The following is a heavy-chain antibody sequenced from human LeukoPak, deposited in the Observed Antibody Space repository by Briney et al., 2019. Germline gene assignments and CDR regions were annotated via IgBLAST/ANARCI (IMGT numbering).Heavy chain of an antibody. CDR1: GFTFSSYW. CDR3: AREQQMDNWFDP. J-gene: IGHJ5*02. CDR2: INSDGSST. D-gene: IGHD6-13*01. Sequence: QPGGSLRLSCAASGFTFSSYWMHWVRQAPGKWLVSVSRINSDGSSTSYADSVKGRFTISRDNAKNTLYLQMNSLRAEDTAVYYCAREQQMDNWFDPWGQGSLVTVSS. V-gene: IGHV3-74*01.